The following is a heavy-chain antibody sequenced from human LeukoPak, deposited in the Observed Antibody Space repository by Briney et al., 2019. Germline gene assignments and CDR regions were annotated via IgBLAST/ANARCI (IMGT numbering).Heavy chain of an antibody. D-gene: IGHD2-15*01. V-gene: IGHV6-1*01. J-gene: IGHJ3*02. CDR2: TYYRSKWYN. CDR1: GDSVSSNSAA. CDR3: AREVVAGDDAFDI. Sequence: SQTLSLTCAISGDSVSSNSAAWNWIRQSPLRGLEWLGRTYYRSKWYNDYALSVESRITINPDTSKNQFSLQLNSVTPEDTAVYYCAREVVAGDDAFDIWGQGTMVTVSS.